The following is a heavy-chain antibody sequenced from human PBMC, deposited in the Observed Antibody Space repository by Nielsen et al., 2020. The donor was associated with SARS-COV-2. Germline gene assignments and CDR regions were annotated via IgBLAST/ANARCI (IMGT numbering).Heavy chain of an antibody. CDR2: INHSGST. Sequence: GSLRLSCAVYGGTFSGYYWSWIRQPPGKGLEWIGVINHSGSTNYNPSLKSRVTISVDTSKNQFSLKLSSVTAADTAVYYCARTDYDSSGYYSTYDYWGQGTLVTVSS. CDR3: ARTDYDSSGYYSTYDY. D-gene: IGHD3-22*01. J-gene: IGHJ4*02. CDR1: GGTFSGYY. V-gene: IGHV4-34*01.